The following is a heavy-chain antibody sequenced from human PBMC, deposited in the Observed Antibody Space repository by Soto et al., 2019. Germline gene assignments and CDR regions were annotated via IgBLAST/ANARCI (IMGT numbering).Heavy chain of an antibody. Sequence: NPSETLSLTCAVYGGSFSGYYWSWIRQPPGKGLEWIGEINHSGSTNYNPSLKSRVTISVDTSKNQFSLKLSSVTAADTAVYYCARANYYGSPGDFDYWGQGTLVTVSS. CDR3: ARANYYGSPGDFDY. D-gene: IGHD3-10*01. CDR2: INHSGST. J-gene: IGHJ4*02. CDR1: GGSFSGYY. V-gene: IGHV4-34*01.